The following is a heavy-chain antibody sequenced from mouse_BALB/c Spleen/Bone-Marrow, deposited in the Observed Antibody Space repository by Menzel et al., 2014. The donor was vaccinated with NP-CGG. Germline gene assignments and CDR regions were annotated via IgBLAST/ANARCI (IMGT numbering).Heavy chain of an antibody. D-gene: IGHD2-5*01. V-gene: IGHV5-9-4*01. J-gene: IGHJ2*01. CDR2: ISSGGNYT. CDR3: SRNSNYSFDF. Sequence: EVQLVESGGALVKPGGSLKLSCAASGFTFSDYAMSWVRQSPEKRLEWVAEISSGGNYTYYPDTVTGRFTISRDNAKNTLYLEMSSLRSEDTAMYYCSRNSNYSFDFWGQGTTLTVSS. CDR1: GFTFSDYA.